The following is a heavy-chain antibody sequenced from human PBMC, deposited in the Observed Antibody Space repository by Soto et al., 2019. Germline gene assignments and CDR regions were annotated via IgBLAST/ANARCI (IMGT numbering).Heavy chain of an antibody. Sequence: SVKVSCKASGGTFSSYTISWVRQAPGQGLEWTGRIIPILGIANYAQKLQGRVTITADKSTSTAYMELSSLRSEDTAVYYCARDIPPYCSGGSCQDYWGQGTLVTVSS. D-gene: IGHD2-15*01. CDR2: IIPILGIA. V-gene: IGHV1-69*04. CDR1: GGTFSSYT. CDR3: ARDIPPYCSGGSCQDY. J-gene: IGHJ4*02.